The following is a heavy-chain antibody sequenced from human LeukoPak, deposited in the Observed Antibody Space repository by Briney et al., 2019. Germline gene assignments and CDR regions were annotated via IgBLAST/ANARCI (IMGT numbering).Heavy chain of an antibody. CDR2: IYYSGST. D-gene: IGHD5-24*01. V-gene: IGHV4-59*01. J-gene: IGHJ4*02. CDR3: ARARRDGYNFQNFDY. CDR1: GGSISSYY. Sequence: PSETLSLTCTVSGGSISSYYWSWIRQPPGKGLEWIGYIYYSGSTNYNPSLKSRVTISVDTSKNQFSLKPSSVTAADTAVYYCARARRDGYNFQNFDYWGQGTLVTVSS.